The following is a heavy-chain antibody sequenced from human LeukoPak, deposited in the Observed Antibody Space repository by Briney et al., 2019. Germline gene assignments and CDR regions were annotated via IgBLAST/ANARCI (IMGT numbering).Heavy chain of an antibody. D-gene: IGHD4-17*01. CDR1: GGSISSYY. Sequence: SETLSLTCTVSGGSISSYYWSWIRQPAGKGLEWIGRIYTSGSTNYNPSLKSRVTISVDTSKNQFSLKLSSVTAADTAVYYCARATVTRDKYYFDYWGQGTLVTVSS. CDR2: IYTSGST. V-gene: IGHV4-4*07. J-gene: IGHJ4*02. CDR3: ARATVTRDKYYFDY.